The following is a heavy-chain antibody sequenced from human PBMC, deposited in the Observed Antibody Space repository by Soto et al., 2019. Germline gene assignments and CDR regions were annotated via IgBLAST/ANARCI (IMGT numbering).Heavy chain of an antibody. Sequence: SETLSLTCTVSGGSISSSSYYWGWIRQPPGKGLEWIGSIYYSGSTYYNPSLKSRVTISVDTSKNQFSLKLSSVTAADTAVYYCGNKDGGGPLAYWGRGPLDPVSA. D-gene: IGHD2-15*01. V-gene: IGHV4-39*01. CDR1: GGSISSSSYY. CDR2: IYYSGST. CDR3: GNKDGGGPLAY. J-gene: IGHJ4*02.